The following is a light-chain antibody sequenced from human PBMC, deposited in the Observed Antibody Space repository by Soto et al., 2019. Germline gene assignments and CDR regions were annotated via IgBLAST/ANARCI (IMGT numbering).Light chain of an antibody. J-gene: IGKJ5*01. CDR2: VSS. CDR3: QQSKRLPIT. CDR1: QPISNF. Sequence: DIQMTQSPSFVSASVGDRVTITCRASQPISNFFAWYQQKPGKAPKLLIYVSSALHSGVPSRFSGSGSGTEFTLTISSLQPEDFATYYCQQSKRLPITFGQGTRRQIK. V-gene: IGKV1-12*01.